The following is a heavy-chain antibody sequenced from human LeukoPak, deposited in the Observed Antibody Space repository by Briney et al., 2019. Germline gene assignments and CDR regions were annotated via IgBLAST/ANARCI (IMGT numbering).Heavy chain of an antibody. V-gene: IGHV4-59*01. CDR2: IYYRGSA. J-gene: IGHJ4*02. CDR1: GGSISSYY. D-gene: IGHD3-10*01. CDR3: ARAGNYYTSGSYLGY. Sequence: ASETLSLTCTVSGGSISSYYWSWIRQPPGKGLEWLGYIYYRGSANYNPSLKSRVTISVDTSKNQFSLKLSSVTAADTAVYYCARAGNYYTSGSYLGYWGQGTLVTVSS.